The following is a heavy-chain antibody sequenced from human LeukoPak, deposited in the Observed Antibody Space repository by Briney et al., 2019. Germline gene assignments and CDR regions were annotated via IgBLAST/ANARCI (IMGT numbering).Heavy chain of an antibody. J-gene: IGHJ2*01. CDR3: ARLAMVRGVYWYFDL. Sequence: PSETLSLTCTVSGDSISNYYWSWIRQPAGKGLEWIGRIYTSGSTNYNPSLKSRVTMSVDTSKNQFSLKLSSVTAADTAVYYCARLAMVRGVYWYFDLWGRGTLVTVSS. CDR1: GDSISNYY. CDR2: IYTSGST. V-gene: IGHV4-4*07. D-gene: IGHD3-10*01.